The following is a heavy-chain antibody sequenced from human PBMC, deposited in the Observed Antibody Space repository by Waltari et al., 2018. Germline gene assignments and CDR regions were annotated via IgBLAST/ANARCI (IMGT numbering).Heavy chain of an antibody. D-gene: IGHD3-22*01. CDR2: INPNSGGT. CDR3: ARGRGYDSSGRLFDY. CDR1: GYTFTGYY. V-gene: IGHV1-2*02. Sequence: QVQLVQSGAEVKKPGASVKVSCKASGYTFTGYYMHWVRQAPGQGLEWMGWINPNSGGTNYAQKFQGRVTMTRNTSISTAYMELSSLRSEDTAVYYCARGRGYDSSGRLFDYWGQGTLVTVSS. J-gene: IGHJ4*02.